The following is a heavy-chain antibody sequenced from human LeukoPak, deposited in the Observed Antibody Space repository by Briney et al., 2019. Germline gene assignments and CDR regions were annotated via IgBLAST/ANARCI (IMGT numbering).Heavy chain of an antibody. J-gene: IGHJ4*02. D-gene: IGHD4-17*01. V-gene: IGHV3-64D*06. CDR2: ISNNGGTT. Sequence: GGSLRLSCAASGFTFSGYNMNWVRQTPGKGLEYVSAISNNGGTTYYADSVKGRFTSARDNSKETLYLQMSSLRAEDTAVYYCVKDPTGAYGDRRSFDYWGQGTLVTVSS. CDR3: VKDPTGAYGDRRSFDY. CDR1: GFTFSGYN.